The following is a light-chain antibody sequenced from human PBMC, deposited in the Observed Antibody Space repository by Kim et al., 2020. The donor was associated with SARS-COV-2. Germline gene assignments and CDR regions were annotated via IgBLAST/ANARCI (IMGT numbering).Light chain of an antibody. CDR2: GAS. CDR3: QQYNNWYT. CDR1: QSVSCN. Sequence: LSASAGEITTLSRRARQSVSCNLAWYQQTPGQPHRLLIYGASTKATGIPARCSGSGSGTEFTLTISSLQSEDFAVYYCQQYNNWYTFGQGTKLEI. J-gene: IGKJ2*01. V-gene: IGKV3-15*01.